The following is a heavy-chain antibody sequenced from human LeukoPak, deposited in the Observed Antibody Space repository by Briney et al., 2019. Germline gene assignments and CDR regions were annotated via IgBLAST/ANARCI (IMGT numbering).Heavy chain of an antibody. CDR2: IIPIFGTA. J-gene: IGHJ5*02. Sequence: SVKVSCKASGGTFSSYAISWVRQAPGQGLEWMGGIIPIFGTANYALKFQGRVTITADKSTSTAYMELSSLRSEDTAVYYCARDRPGRYCSTTSCYNASPFDPWGQGTLVTVSS. CDR3: ARDRPGRYCSTTSCYNASPFDP. D-gene: IGHD2-2*02. CDR1: GGTFSSYA. V-gene: IGHV1-69*06.